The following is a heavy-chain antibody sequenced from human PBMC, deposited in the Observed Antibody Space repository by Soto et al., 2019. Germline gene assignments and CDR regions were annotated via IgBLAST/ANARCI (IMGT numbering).Heavy chain of an antibody. Sequence: QMQLQASGPRLVKTSETLSLTCTVSGGSKTNLYWSWVRQTPGKRLEWIGYIYYTGNTYYNPSLKSRVTISVDTSKNQFSLRLNSVTAADTAVYYCARGGWSLDAWGQGALVTVSS. CDR2: IYYTGNT. J-gene: IGHJ5*02. D-gene: IGHD2-21*02. CDR3: ARGGWSLDA. CDR1: GGSKTNLY. V-gene: IGHV4-59*11.